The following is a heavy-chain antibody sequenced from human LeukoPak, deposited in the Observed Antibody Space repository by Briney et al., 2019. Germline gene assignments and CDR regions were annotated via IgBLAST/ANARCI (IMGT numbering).Heavy chain of an antibody. CDR1: GGSFSGYY. CDR3: ASSGSTSFFGAY. V-gene: IGHV4-34*01. D-gene: IGHD2-2*01. J-gene: IGHJ4*02. Sequence: SETLSLTCAVYGGSFSGYYWSWIRQPPGKGLEWVGEINHSGSTNYNPSLKSRVTISVDTSKNQFSLKLSSVTAADTAVYYCASSGSTSFFGAYWGQGTLVTVSS. CDR2: INHSGST.